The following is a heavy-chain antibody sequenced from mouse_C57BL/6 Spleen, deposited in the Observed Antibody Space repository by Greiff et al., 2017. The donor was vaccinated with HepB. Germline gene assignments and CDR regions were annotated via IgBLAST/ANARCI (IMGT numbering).Heavy chain of an antibody. CDR1: GYAFTNYL. J-gene: IGHJ4*01. V-gene: IGHV1-54*01. Sequence: QVQLQQSGAELVRPGTSVKVSCKASGYAFTNYLIEWVKQRPGQGLEWIGVINPGSGGTNYNEKFKGKATLTADKSSSTAYMQLSGLTSEDSAVYFCARERYAMDYWGQGTSVTVSS. CDR3: ARERYAMDY. CDR2: INPGSGGT.